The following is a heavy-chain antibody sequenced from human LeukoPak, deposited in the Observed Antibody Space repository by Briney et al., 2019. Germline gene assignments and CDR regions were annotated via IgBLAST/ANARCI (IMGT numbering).Heavy chain of an antibody. CDR3: ARVRYCSSTSCYGNWFDP. V-gene: IGHV1-2*02. J-gene: IGHJ5*02. D-gene: IGHD2-2*01. Sequence: GASVKVSCKASGYTFTGYYMHWVRQAPGQGLEWMGWINPNSGGTNYAQKFQGRVTMTRDTSISTAYMELSRLRSDDTAVYYCARVRYCSSTSCYGNWFDPWGQGTLVTVSS. CDR2: INPNSGGT. CDR1: GYTFTGYY.